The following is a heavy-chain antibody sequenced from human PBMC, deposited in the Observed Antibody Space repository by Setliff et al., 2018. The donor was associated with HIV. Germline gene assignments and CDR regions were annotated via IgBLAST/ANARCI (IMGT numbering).Heavy chain of an antibody. J-gene: IGHJ4*02. CDR2: IYYSGST. CDR3: ARTRGYAYGYIDS. D-gene: IGHD5-18*01. Sequence: SETLSLTCTVSGDSTSSSSSYWGWIRQPPGKGLEWIGSIYYSGSTYYNPSLKSRVTISVDTSKNQFSLKLNSVTAADTAVYYCARTRGYAYGYIDSWAQGTLVTVSS. CDR1: GDSTSSSSSY. V-gene: IGHV4-39*01.